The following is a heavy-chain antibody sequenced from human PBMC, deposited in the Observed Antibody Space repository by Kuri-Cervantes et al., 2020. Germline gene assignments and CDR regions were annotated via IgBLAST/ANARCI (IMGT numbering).Heavy chain of an antibody. J-gene: IGHJ4*02. Sequence: GSLRLSCTVSGGSISSYYWSWIRQPPGKGLEWIGYISYSGSTNYNPSLKSRVTISVHTSKSHFSLRLTSVTAADTAVYYCAREGRYDSTGYYSGPDFWGQGTLVTVSS. CDR3: AREGRYDSTGYYSGPDF. D-gene: IGHD3-22*01. CDR1: GGSISSYY. V-gene: IGHV4-59*01. CDR2: ISYSGST.